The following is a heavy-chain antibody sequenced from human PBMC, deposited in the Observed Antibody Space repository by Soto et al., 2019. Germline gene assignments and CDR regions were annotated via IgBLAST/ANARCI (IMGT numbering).Heavy chain of an antibody. D-gene: IGHD3-22*01. V-gene: IGHV1-69*01. Sequence: QVQLVQSGAEVKKPGSSVKVSCKASGGTFSRYAISWVRQAPGQGLEWMGGVIPMFGTPNYAQKFRGRVTITADESTSTVYMELSNLKSEDTAVYYCARGWGYDNSEYYYAFWGQGTLVTVSS. CDR2: VIPMFGTP. CDR3: ARGWGYDNSEYYYAF. CDR1: GGTFSRYA. J-gene: IGHJ4*02.